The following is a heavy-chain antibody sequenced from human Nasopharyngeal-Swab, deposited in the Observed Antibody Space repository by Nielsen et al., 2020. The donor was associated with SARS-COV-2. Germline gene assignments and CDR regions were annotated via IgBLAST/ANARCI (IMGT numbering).Heavy chain of an antibody. CDR2: ISGNGGTT. J-gene: IGHJ6*02. D-gene: IGHD1-14*01. V-gene: IGHV3-23*01. CDR3: AKEGGGGNHLYYYYYGMDV. Sequence: WIRQPPGKGLEWVSVISGNGGTTYYADSVKGRFTISRDNSQNTLFLQMNSLRAEDTAVYYCAKEGGGGNHLYYYYYGMDVWGQGTTVTVSS.